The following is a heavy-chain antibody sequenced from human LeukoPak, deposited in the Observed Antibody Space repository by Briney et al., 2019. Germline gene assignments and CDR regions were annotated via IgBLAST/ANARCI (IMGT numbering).Heavy chain of an antibody. D-gene: IGHD3-3*01. Sequence: SETLSLTCAVYGGSFSGYYWSWIRQPPGKGLEWIGEINHSGSTNYNPSLKSRITISVDTSKNQFSLKPSSVTAADTAVYYCARLDYDFWRGYYFDYWGQGTLVTVSS. V-gene: IGHV4-34*01. J-gene: IGHJ4*02. CDR2: INHSGST. CDR1: GGSFSGYY. CDR3: ARLDYDFWRGYYFDY.